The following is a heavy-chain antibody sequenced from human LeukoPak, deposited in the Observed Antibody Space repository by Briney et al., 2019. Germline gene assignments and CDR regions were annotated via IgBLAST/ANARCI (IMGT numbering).Heavy chain of an antibody. CDR1: GSTFSSYS. Sequence: PGGSLRLSCAASGSTFSSYSMNWVRQAPGKGLEWVSYISSSSSTIYYADSVKGRFTISRDISKNTLYLQMNSLRAEDTAVYYCARDLAAARLDFRGQGTLVTVSS. V-gene: IGHV3-48*01. D-gene: IGHD6-6*01. CDR2: ISSSSSTI. J-gene: IGHJ4*02. CDR3: ARDLAAARLDF.